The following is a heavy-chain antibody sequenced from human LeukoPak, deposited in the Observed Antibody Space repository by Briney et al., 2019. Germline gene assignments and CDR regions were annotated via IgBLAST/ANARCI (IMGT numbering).Heavy chain of an antibody. D-gene: IGHD3-22*01. CDR1: GFTFSSYW. Sequence: PGGSLRLSCAASGFTFSSYWMSWVRQAPGKGLEWVANIKQDGSEKYYVDSVKGRFTISRDNAKNSLYLQMNSLRAEDTAVYYCARDRVSSGYYEAFDYWGQGTLVSVSS. J-gene: IGHJ4*02. CDR2: IKQDGSEK. V-gene: IGHV3-7*01. CDR3: ARDRVSSGYYEAFDY.